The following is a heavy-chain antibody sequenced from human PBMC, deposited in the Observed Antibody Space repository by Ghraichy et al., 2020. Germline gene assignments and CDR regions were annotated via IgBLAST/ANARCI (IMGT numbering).Heavy chain of an antibody. J-gene: IGHJ4*02. D-gene: IGHD3-22*01. CDR2: IYTSGTT. CDR1: GGSVSSYY. CDR3: ARDGFYYDSSGFDS. Sequence: TLSLTCSVSGGSVSSYYWSWIRQAAGKGLEWIGRIYTSGTTDYNPSLKSRVTMSVDTSKNQFSLEVTSVTAADTAVYYCARDGFYYDSSGFDSWVQGILVTVSS. V-gene: IGHV4-4*07.